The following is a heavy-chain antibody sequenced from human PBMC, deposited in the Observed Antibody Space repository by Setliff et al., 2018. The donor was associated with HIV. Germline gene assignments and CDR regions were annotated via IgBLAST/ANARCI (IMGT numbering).Heavy chain of an antibody. CDR1: GYSFTNFW. Sequence: LKISCRGSGYSFTNFWIGWVRQKPGKGLEWMGIFYPGDFDIRYSPSFEGQVTMSGDKSISTAYLKWSSLKASDSAMYYCARHFSVAGDAFDIWGQGTMVTVS. V-gene: IGHV5-51*01. J-gene: IGHJ3*02. D-gene: IGHD6-19*01. CDR2: FYPGDFDI. CDR3: ARHFSVAGDAFDI.